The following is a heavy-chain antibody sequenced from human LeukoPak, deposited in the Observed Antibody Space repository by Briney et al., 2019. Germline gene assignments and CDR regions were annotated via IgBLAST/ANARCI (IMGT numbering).Heavy chain of an antibody. V-gene: IGHV1-18*01. CDR2: ISGYNGDT. D-gene: IGHD6-19*01. CDR1: GFPFTHHG. CDR3: ARDPTNTSGRYAYFDS. J-gene: IGHJ4*02. Sequence: ASVRVSCKTSGFPFTHHGITWVRQAPGQGLEWMAWISGYNGDTNYAQKFQGRVTLTTDTSTGTAYMELRSLRSDDTAVYYCARDPTNTSGRYAYFDSWGQGTLVTVSS.